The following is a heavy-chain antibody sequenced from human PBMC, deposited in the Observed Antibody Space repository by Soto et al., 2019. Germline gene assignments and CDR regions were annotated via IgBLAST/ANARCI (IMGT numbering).Heavy chain of an antibody. CDR2: IGGPGDDT. D-gene: IGHD4-4*01. J-gene: IGHJ3*01. Sequence: PGESLKISCTPSGFIFSEYAMSWVRQAPGKGPEWVSSIGGPGDDTYYADYVKGRFTISRGNSKNTLYLQMNSLRGDDTAIYYCAKDRMSRNSVWDPFDVWGQGTMVTVSS. CDR1: GFIFSEYA. CDR3: AKDRMSRNSVWDPFDV. V-gene: IGHV3-23*01.